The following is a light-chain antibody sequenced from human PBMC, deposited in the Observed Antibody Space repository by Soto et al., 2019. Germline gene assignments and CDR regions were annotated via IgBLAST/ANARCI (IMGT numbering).Light chain of an antibody. CDR1: SSDVGGYNY. V-gene: IGLV2-14*03. CDR2: DVT. CDR3: SSYTTSNTRQIV. Sequence: QSALTQPASVSGSPGQSITISCTGTSSDVGGYNYVSWYQHHPGKAPKLIIYDVTNRPSGVSNPFSGSKSGNTASLTISGLQPEDEXDYYCSSYTTSNTRQIVFGTGTKVTV. J-gene: IGLJ1*01.